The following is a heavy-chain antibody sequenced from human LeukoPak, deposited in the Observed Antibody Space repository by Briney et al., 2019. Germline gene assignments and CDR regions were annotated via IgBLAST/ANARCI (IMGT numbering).Heavy chain of an antibody. Sequence: GASVKVSCKASGGTFSRYAISWVRQAPGQGLEWMGGIIPIFGTANYAQKFQGRVTITTDEFTSTAYMELSSLRSEDTAVYYCARGYYYDSSGYLPWDYWGQGTLVTVSS. CDR2: IIPIFGTA. CDR3: ARGYYYDSSGYLPWDY. CDR1: GGTFSRYA. D-gene: IGHD3-22*01. V-gene: IGHV1-69*05. J-gene: IGHJ4*02.